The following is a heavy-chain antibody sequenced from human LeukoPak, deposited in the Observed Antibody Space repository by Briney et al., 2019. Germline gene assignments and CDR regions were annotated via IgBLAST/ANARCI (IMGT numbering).Heavy chain of an antibody. V-gene: IGHV4-31*03. CDR3: ARDANYHDSDAYYDALVI. D-gene: IGHD3-16*01. J-gene: IGHJ3*02. Sequence: SQTLSLTCTVSGGSISSGGYYWSWIRQHPGKGLEWIGYIYYSGSTYYNPSLKSRVTISVDTSKNQFSLKLSSVTAADTAVYYCARDANYHDSDAYYDALVIWGQGTLVTVSS. CDR2: IYYSGST. CDR1: GGSISSGGYY.